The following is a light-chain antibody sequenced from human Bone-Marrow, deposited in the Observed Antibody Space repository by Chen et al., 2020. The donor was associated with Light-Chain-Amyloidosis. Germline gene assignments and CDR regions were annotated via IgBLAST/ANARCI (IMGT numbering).Light chain of an antibody. CDR2: RNN. Sequence: QSVLTQPPSASGTPGQRGTISCSGASSNIGSNYVYWYQHVPGAAPNLLIHRNNQRPPGVPDRFSASTSGTSSFLAIRGLRSEDEAYYYCAAWDGSLSGYVFGTGTKVIVL. CDR3: AAWDGSLSGYV. V-gene: IGLV1-47*01. J-gene: IGLJ1*01. CDR1: SSNIGSNY.